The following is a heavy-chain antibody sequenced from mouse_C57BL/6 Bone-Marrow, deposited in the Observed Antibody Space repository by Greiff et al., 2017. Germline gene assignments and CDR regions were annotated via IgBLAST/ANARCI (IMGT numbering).Heavy chain of an antibody. CDR1: GFSLTSYG. V-gene: IGHV2-2*01. CDR3: ARNKGGNYVRYFDV. D-gene: IGHD2-1*01. J-gene: IGHJ1*03. CDR2: IWSGGST. Sequence: VKLQESGPGLVQPSQSLSITCTVSGFSLTSYGVHWVRQSPGKGLEWLGVIWSGGSTDYNAAFISRLSISKDNSKSQVFFKMNSLQADDTAIYYCARNKGGNYVRYFDVWGTGTTVTVSS.